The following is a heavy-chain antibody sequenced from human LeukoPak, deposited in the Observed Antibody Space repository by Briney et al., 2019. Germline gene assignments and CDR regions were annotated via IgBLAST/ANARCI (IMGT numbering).Heavy chain of an antibody. D-gene: IGHD3-10*01. CDR2: MNSNSGNT. J-gene: IGHJ4*02. CDR1: GYTFTNYD. CDR3: ARGRGGTVVRGYLDY. V-gene: IGHV1-8*01. Sequence: GASVKASCNASGYTFTNYDIMWVRQATGQGPEWMGWMNSNSGNTGYAQKFQGRFTMTSDTSINTAYMELRSLTSEDTAVYYCARGRGGTVVRGYLDYWGQGTLVTVSS.